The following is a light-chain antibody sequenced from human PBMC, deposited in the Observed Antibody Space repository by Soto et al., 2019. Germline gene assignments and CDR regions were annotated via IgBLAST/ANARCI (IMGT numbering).Light chain of an antibody. CDR2: ATT. V-gene: IGKV3-20*01. J-gene: IGKJ1*01. CDR1: QSVDSRS. Sequence: EIVLTQSPGTLSLSPGERATLSCRASQSVDSRSLAWYQHKPGQSPRLLLYATTIRGAGIPDRFTASGSGTDFTLTISRLEPEDSALYYCHQYGRLPRTFGQGTQVEVK. CDR3: HQYGRLPRT.